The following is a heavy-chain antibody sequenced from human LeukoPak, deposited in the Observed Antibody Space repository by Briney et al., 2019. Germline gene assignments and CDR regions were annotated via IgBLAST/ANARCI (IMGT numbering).Heavy chain of an antibody. J-gene: IGHJ4*02. Sequence: GASVKVSCKASGYTFTGYYMHWVRQAPGQGLEWMGWINPNSGGTNYAQKFQGRVTMTRDTSISTAYMELSRLRSDDTAVYYCARVGRHSKWEPGLFDYWGQGTLVTVSS. D-gene: IGHD1-26*01. CDR3: ARVGRHSKWEPGLFDY. V-gene: IGHV1-2*02. CDR2: INPNSGGT. CDR1: GYTFTGYY.